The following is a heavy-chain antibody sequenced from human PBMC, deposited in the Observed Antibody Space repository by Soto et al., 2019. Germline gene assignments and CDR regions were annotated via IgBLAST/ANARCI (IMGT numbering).Heavy chain of an antibody. CDR1: IRINNW. CDR2: IHPSGTA. CDR3: ATYLTPYTFDY. J-gene: IGHJ4*02. D-gene: IGHD2-15*01. V-gene: IGHV4-4*02. Sequence: PSETLSLTCAVSIRINNWLSWVRQPPGKGLEWIGEIHPSGTARYSSSLKSRVTISVVQSNIQFSLTLSSVTAADTAVYYCATYLTPYTFDYWGQGALVTVSS.